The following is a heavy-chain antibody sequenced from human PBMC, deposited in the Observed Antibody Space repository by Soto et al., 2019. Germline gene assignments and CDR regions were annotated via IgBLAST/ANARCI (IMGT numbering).Heavy chain of an antibody. V-gene: IGHV4-34*01. CDR2: INHSGST. Sequence: QVQLQQWGAGLLKPSETLSLTCAVYGGSFSGYYWSWIRQPPGKGLEWIGEINHSGSTNYNPSLKSRVTISVDTSKNHFSLNLTSVTAADTAVYSCARGRRADYWGQGTLVTVSS. J-gene: IGHJ4*02. D-gene: IGHD3-10*01. CDR1: GGSFSGYY. CDR3: ARGRRADY.